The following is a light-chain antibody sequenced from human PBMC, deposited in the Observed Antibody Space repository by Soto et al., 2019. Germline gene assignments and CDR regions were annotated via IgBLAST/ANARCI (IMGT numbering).Light chain of an antibody. V-gene: IGKV1-12*01. Sequence: DIQLTQSPSSLSASVGDRVTIPCRASQGVSKWLAWYQQKPGKAPILLIHGASNLQTGVPSRFSGSGSGTDFVLTITSLQPEDIATYFCQQANSFPLTFGQGTRLEMK. CDR1: QGVSKW. CDR3: QQANSFPLT. CDR2: GAS. J-gene: IGKJ5*01.